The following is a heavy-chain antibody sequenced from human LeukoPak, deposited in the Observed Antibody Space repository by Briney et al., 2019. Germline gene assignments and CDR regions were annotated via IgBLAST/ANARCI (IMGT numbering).Heavy chain of an antibody. CDR3: ARDCSSTSCFDY. D-gene: IGHD2-2*01. CDR2: IWYDGSNK. V-gene: IGHV3-33*01. Sequence: GRSLRLSCAASGFTFSSYGMHWVRQAPGKGLEGVAVIWYDGSNKYYADSVKGRFTISRDNSKNTLYLQMNSLRAEDTAVYYCARDCSSTSCFDYWGQGTLVTVSS. CDR1: GFTFSSYG. J-gene: IGHJ4*02.